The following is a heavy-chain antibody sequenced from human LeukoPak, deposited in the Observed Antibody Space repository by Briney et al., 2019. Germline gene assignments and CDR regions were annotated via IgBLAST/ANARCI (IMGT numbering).Heavy chain of an antibody. Sequence: SETLSLTCTVSGGSISSYYWSWIRQPPGKGLEWIGYTYYSGSTNYNPSLKSRVTISVDTSKNQFSLKLSSVTAADTAVYYCARYGSYYDIPFDYWGQGTLVTVSS. CDR2: TYYSGST. CDR1: GGSISSYY. CDR3: ARYGSYYDIPFDY. V-gene: IGHV4-59*01. J-gene: IGHJ4*02. D-gene: IGHD1-26*01.